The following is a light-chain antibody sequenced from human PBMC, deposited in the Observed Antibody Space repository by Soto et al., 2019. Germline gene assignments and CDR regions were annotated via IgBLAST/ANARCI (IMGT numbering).Light chain of an antibody. Sequence: EIVLTQSPGTLSLSPGERATLSCRASPSVSSTYLAWYQQKPGQAPRLLIYGASSRATGIPDRFSGSGSGTDFTLNSSRLEPEDFAVYYCQPYDTSPPLRFGQGTKVEI. CDR3: QPYDTSPPLR. V-gene: IGKV3-20*01. J-gene: IGKJ1*01. CDR2: GAS. CDR1: PSVSSTY.